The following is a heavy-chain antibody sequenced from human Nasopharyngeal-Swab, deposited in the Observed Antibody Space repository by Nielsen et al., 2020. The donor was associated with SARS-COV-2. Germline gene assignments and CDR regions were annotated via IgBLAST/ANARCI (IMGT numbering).Heavy chain of an antibody. D-gene: IGHD2-15*01. Sequence: SVKVSCKASGFTFTSSAVHWVRQAPGQRLEWIGWIVVGSGNTNYAQKFQERVTITRDMSTSTAYMELSSLRSEDTAVYYCAAEGYCSGGSCYSILYYYDGMDVWGQGTTVTVSS. CDR3: AAEGYCSGGSCYSILYYYDGMDV. V-gene: IGHV1-58*01. CDR2: IVVGSGNT. CDR1: GFTFTSSA. J-gene: IGHJ6*02.